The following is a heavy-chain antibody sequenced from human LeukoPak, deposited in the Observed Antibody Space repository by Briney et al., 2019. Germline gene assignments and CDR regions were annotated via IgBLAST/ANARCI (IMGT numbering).Heavy chain of an antibody. D-gene: IGHD3-3*01. Sequence: PSETLSLTCTVSGGSISSYYWSWIRQPPGKGLEWIGYIYYSGSTNYSPSLKSRVTISVDTSKNQFSLKLSSVTTADTAVYYCARVLGGDFWSGYSYYMDVWGKGTTVTVSS. CDR3: ARVLGGDFWSGYSYYMDV. CDR1: GGSISSYY. CDR2: IYYSGST. J-gene: IGHJ6*03. V-gene: IGHV4-59*01.